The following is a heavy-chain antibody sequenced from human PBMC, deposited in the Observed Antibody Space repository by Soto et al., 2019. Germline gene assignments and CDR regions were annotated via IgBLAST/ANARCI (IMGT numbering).Heavy chain of an antibody. CDR1: DYSFISYG. CDR2: ISVYNGDT. CDR3: ARVPLEAYYDSVYTLDV. D-gene: IGHD3-3*01. V-gene: IGHV1-18*01. Sequence: ASVKVSCEASDYSFISYGITWVRQAPGQGLEWMGWISVYNGDTNYAQKFQGRVTMTTDTSTSTAYMELRSLRSDDTAVYYCARVPLEAYYDSVYTLDVWGQGTTVTVSS. J-gene: IGHJ6*02.